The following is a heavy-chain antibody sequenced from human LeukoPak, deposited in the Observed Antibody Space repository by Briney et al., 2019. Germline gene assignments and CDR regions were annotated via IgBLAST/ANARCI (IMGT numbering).Heavy chain of an antibody. CDR1: GFTFSSYA. CDR2: ISSNGGST. Sequence: GGSLRLSCAASGFTFSSYAMSWVRQAPGKGLEYVSAISSNGGSTYYANSVKGRFTISRDNSKNTLYLQMGSLRAEDMAVYYCARTDSSGYYSFDYWGQGTLVTVSS. J-gene: IGHJ4*02. D-gene: IGHD3-22*01. CDR3: ARTDSSGYYSFDY. V-gene: IGHV3-64*01.